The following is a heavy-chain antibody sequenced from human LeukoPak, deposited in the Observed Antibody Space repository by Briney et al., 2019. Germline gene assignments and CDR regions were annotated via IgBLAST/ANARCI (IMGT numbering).Heavy chain of an antibody. Sequence: PSLKSRVTISVDTSKNQFSLKLSSVTAADTAVYYCAREGWELPADYWGQGTLVTVSS. CDR3: AREGWELPADY. J-gene: IGHJ4*02. V-gene: IGHV4-30-2*04. D-gene: IGHD1-26*01.